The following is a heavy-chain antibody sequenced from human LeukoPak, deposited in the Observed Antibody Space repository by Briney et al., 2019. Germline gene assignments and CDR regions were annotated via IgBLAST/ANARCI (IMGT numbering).Heavy chain of an antibody. D-gene: IGHD3-22*01. J-gene: IGHJ4*02. CDR3: AGPSYYYDTRFDY. Sequence: SETLSLTCTVSGGSISSSSYYWGWIRQPPGKGLEWIGYIYTSGSTNYNPSLKSRVTISVDTSKNQFSLKLSSVTAADTAVYYCAGPSYYYDTRFDYWGQGTLVTVSS. CDR1: GGSISSSSYY. CDR2: IYTSGST. V-gene: IGHV4-61*05.